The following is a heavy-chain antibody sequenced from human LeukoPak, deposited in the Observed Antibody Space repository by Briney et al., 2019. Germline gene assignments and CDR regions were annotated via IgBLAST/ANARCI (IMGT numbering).Heavy chain of an antibody. J-gene: IGHJ4*02. CDR2: IKQDGSEK. CDR1: GFTVSGTY. V-gene: IGHV3-7*03. D-gene: IGHD4-17*01. CDR3: ARDYGDYGGGDY. Sequence: PGGSLRLSCAASGFTVSGTYMSWVRQAPGKGLEWVANIKQDGSEKYYVDSVKGRFTISRDDAKNSLYLQMNSLRAEDTAVYYCARDYGDYGGGDYWGQGTLVTVSS.